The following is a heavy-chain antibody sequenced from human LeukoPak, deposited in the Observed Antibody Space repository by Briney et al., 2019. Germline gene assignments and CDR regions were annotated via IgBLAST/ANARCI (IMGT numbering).Heavy chain of an antibody. Sequence: GGSLRLSCAASGFTFNSYAMSWVRQAPGKGLEWVSGISGGGGSTYYADSVKGRFTISRDNSKNTLYLQMNSLRAEDTAMYYCARDSHYAFDYWGQGTLVTVSS. D-gene: IGHD4-17*01. CDR2: ISGGGGST. J-gene: IGHJ4*02. V-gene: IGHV3-23*01. CDR3: ARDSHYAFDY. CDR1: GFTFNSYA.